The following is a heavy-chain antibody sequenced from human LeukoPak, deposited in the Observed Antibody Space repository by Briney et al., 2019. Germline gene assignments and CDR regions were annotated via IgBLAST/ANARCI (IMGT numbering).Heavy chain of an antibody. V-gene: IGHV4-61*02. CDR3: ARDRYYYDSSGYNHDAFDI. D-gene: IGHD3-22*01. CDR2: IYTSGST. J-gene: IGHJ3*02. Sequence: SETLSLTCTVSGGSISSGSYYWSWIRQPAGKGLEWIGRIYTSGSTNYNPSLKSRVTISVDTSKNQFSLKLSSVTAADTAVYYCARDRYYYDSSGYNHDAFDIWGQGTMVTVSS. CDR1: GGSISSGSYY.